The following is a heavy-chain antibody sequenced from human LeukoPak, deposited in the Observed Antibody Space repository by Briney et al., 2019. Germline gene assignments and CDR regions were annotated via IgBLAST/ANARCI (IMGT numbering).Heavy chain of an antibody. D-gene: IGHD3-22*01. V-gene: IGHV4-39*07. Sequence: SETLSLTCTVSGGSISSSSYYWGWIRQPPGKGLEWIGSIYFSVSTYHNPSLKSRVTISVDTSKNQLSLKLSSVTAADTAVYYRARLVGYYYDSSGYYYFAYWGQGTLVTVSS. J-gene: IGHJ4*02. CDR2: IYFSVST. CDR1: GGSISSSSYY. CDR3: ARLVGYYYDSSGYYYFAY.